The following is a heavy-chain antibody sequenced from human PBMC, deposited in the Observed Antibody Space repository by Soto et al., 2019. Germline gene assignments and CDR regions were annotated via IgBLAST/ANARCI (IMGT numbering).Heavy chain of an antibody. J-gene: IGHJ6*02. CDR2: ISAYNGNT. CDR1: GYTFTSYG. CDR3: ARGYYDFWSGPGYYGMDV. D-gene: IGHD3-3*01. V-gene: IGHV1-18*01. Sequence: ASVKVSCKASGYTFTSYGISWVRQAPGQGLEWMGWISAYNGNTNYAQKLQGRVTMTTDTSTSTAYMELRSLRSDDTAVYYCARGYYDFWSGPGYYGMDVWGQGTTVTVSS.